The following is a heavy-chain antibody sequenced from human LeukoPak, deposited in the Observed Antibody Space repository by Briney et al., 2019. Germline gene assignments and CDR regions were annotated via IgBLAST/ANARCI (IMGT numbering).Heavy chain of an antibody. D-gene: IGHD4-17*01. CDR3: AKATPSSYGYYGMDV. CDR1: GFTFSSYG. J-gene: IGHJ6*02. V-gene: IGHV3-30*18. Sequence: PGGSLRLSCAASGFTFSSYGMHWVRQAPGKGLEWVAVISYDGSNKYYADSVKGRFTISRDNSKNTLYLQMNSLRAEDTAVYYCAKATPSSYGYYGMDVWGQGTTVTVSS. CDR2: ISYDGSNK.